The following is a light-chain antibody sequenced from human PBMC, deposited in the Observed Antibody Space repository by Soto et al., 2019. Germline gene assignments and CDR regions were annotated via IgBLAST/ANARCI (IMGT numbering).Light chain of an antibody. V-gene: IGKV3-15*01. CDR1: QSVASN. CDR2: GAS. Sequence: IVMTQSPATLSVSPGERATLSCRATQSVASNLAWYQQKPGQAPRLLIYGASTRATGIPARFSGSGSGTEFTLTISSLQSEDFAVYYCQQYLVTPWTFGQGTKVEIK. CDR3: QQYLVTPWT. J-gene: IGKJ1*01.